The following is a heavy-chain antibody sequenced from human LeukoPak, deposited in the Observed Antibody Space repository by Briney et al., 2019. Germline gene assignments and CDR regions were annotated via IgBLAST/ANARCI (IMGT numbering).Heavy chain of an antibody. CDR2: ISYDGSNK. D-gene: IGHD6-25*01. CDR1: GFTFSSYA. J-gene: IGHJ4*02. CDR3: ARENLAAAADY. Sequence: GRSLRLSCAASGFTFSSYAVHWVRQAPGKGLEWVAVISYDGSNKYYADSVKGRFTISRDNAKNTLYLQMNSLRLEDTAVYYCARENLAAAADYWGQGTVVTVSS. V-gene: IGHV3-30-3*01.